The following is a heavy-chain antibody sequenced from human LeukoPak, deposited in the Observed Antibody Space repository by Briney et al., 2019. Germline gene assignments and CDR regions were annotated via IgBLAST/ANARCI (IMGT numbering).Heavy chain of an antibody. CDR2: LCSDGTT. V-gene: IGHV3-66*01. J-gene: IGHJ4*02. D-gene: IGHD3-22*01. CDR1: GITVSSSY. Sequence: PGGSLRLSCAASGITVSSSYMSWVRQAPGKGLECVSVLCSDGTTYYADSVKGRFTISRDNSENTLFLRMSSLRAGDTAMYYCAGAPFYDSTNYSFDYWGQGTLVTVSS. CDR3: AGAPFYDSTNYSFDY.